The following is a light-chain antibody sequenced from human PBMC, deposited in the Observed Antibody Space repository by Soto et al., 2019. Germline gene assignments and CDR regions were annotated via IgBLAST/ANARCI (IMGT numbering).Light chain of an antibody. CDR1: SSDVGSYNL. CDR2: EVS. Sequence: QSALTQAASVSGSPGQSITISCTGTSSDVGSYNLVSWYQQHPGKAPKLTIYEVSKRPSGLSNRFSASKSGNTASLTISGLQAEDEADYYCCSYARSSTYVFGTGTKVT. CDR3: CSYARSSTYV. J-gene: IGLJ1*01. V-gene: IGLV2-23*02.